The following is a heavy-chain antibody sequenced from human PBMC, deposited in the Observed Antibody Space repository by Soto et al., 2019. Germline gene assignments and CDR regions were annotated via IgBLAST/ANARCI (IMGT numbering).Heavy chain of an antibody. J-gene: IGHJ5*02. V-gene: IGHV3-72*01. CDR1: GFTFSDHH. CDR2: VRNNGNTYTT. CDR3: TRGPPDR. Sequence: EVQLVESGGGLVQPGGSLRLSCAASGFTFSDHHMGWVRQAPGKGLEWLGRVRNNGNTYTTEYAASVKGRFTISRDDSQNSLYLQMNSLKIEDTAVYFCTRGPPDRWGQGSLVVVSS.